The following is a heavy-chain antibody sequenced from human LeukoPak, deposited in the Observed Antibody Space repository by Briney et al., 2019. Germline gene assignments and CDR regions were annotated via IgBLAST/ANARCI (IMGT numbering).Heavy chain of an antibody. V-gene: IGHV4-4*07. CDR1: GGSIGPYY. CDR2: IYTTGTA. J-gene: IGHJ3*02. CDR3: ARDHSSSSWMDSFEI. D-gene: IGHD6-6*01. Sequence: SETLSLTCIISGGSIGPYYWSWIRQAAGKGPEWVGRIYTTGTADYNPSLKGRVFLSVDTSKNQFSLKVTSVTAADTAVYYCARDHSSSSWMDSFEIWGPGTKVTVSS.